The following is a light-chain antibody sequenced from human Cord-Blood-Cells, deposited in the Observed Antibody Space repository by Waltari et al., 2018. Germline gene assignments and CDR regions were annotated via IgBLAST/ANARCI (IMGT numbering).Light chain of an antibody. J-gene: IGLJ2*01. V-gene: IGLV2-23*02. CDR2: EVS. CDR1: SSDVGSYNL. Sequence: QSALTQPASVSGSPGPSITIPCTGTSSDVGSYNLVSWYQQHPGKAPKLMIYEVSKRPSGVSNRFSGYKSGNTASLTISGLQAEDEADYYCCSYAGSSTFVVFGGGTKLTVL. CDR3: CSYAGSSTFVV.